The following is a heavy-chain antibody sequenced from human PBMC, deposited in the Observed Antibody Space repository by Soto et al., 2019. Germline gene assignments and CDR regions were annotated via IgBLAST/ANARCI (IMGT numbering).Heavy chain of an antibody. CDR1: GYSFTSYW. J-gene: IGHJ3*02. V-gene: IGHV5-10-1*03. D-gene: IGHD6-19*01. Sequence: EVQRVQSGAEVKKPGEFLRVACKGAGYSFTSYWISWVRQMPGKGLEWMGRIDPSDAYTNYCPSCQGHVTISADKSISTACLQWSSLKASDTAMYYCARPQIGQCLDAFDIWGQGTMVTVSS. CDR3: ARPQIGQCLDAFDI. CDR2: IDPSDAYT.